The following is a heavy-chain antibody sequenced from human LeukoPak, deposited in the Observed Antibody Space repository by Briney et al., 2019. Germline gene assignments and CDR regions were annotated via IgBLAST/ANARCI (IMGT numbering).Heavy chain of an antibody. CDR2: IYYSGST. Sequence: KASETLSLTCTVSGGSISSYYWSWIRQPPGKGLEWIGYIYYSGSTNYNPSLKSRVTISVDTSKNQFSVKLSSVTAADTAVCYCARRSDYFDYWGQGTLVTVSS. V-gene: IGHV4-59*08. CDR1: GGSISSYY. CDR3: ARRSDYFDY. J-gene: IGHJ4*02. D-gene: IGHD6-19*01.